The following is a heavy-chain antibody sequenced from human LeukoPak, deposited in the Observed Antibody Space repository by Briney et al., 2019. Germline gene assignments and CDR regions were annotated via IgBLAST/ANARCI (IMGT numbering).Heavy chain of an antibody. CDR3: ARESTTVTEYYFDY. Sequence: QPGGSLRLSCTASGFTFSSYWMHWVRQAPGKGLVWVSYINNDGSDTSYADSVKGRFTISRDNAKNTLYLQMNSLRAEDTAVYYCARESTTVTEYYFDYWGQGTLVTVSS. D-gene: IGHD4-11*01. CDR1: GFTFSSYW. CDR2: INNDGSDT. V-gene: IGHV3-74*01. J-gene: IGHJ4*02.